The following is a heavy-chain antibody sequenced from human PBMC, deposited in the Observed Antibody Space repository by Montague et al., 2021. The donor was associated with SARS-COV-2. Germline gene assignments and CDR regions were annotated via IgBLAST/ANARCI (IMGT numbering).Heavy chain of an antibody. CDR3: ARDPSCCSRFGEFGY. D-gene: IGHD3-10*01. CDR1: GFTFNSYG. J-gene: IGHJ4*02. CDR2: IWYDGSNK. V-gene: IGHV3-33*01. Sequence: SLRLSCAASGFTFNSYGMHWVRQAPGKGLEWVAVIWYDGSNKYHADSVKGRFTISRDNSKNTLYLQMNSLRAEDTAVYYCARDPSCCSRFGEFGYWGQGTLVTVSS.